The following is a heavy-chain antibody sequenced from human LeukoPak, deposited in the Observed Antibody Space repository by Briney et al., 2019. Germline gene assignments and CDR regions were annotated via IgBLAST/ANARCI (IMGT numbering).Heavy chain of an antibody. V-gene: IGHV1-58*01. Sequence: ATSVKVSCKASGFTFTSSAVQWVRQARGQRLEWIGWIVVGSGNTNYAQKFQERVTITRDMSTSTAYMELSSLRSEDTAVYYCANYDFWSGYNTDDYWGQGTLVTVSS. D-gene: IGHD3-3*01. CDR3: ANYDFWSGYNTDDY. CDR2: IVVGSGNT. CDR1: GFTFTSSA. J-gene: IGHJ4*02.